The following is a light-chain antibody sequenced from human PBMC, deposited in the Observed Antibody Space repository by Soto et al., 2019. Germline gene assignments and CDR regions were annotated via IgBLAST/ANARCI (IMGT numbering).Light chain of an antibody. CDR3: QQYDNWPKT. V-gene: IGKV3-15*01. CDR1: QSVSSN. J-gene: IGKJ1*01. CDR2: GSS. Sequence: EIVMTQSPATLSVSPGERATLSCRASQSVSSNLAWYQQKPGRAPRLLIYGSSTRATGIPGRFTGSQSGTEFTLTISSLQSGDFAVYYCQQYDNWPKTFGHGTKVDIK.